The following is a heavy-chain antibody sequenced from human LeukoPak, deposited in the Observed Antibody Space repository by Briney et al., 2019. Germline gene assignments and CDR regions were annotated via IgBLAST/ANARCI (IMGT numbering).Heavy chain of an antibody. CDR2: ISDSGGST. CDR3: VRGYSFGPYGMDV. J-gene: IGHJ6*02. Sequence: VGSLRLSCSASGFPFSSDAMHWVRQAPGKGLEYGSAISDSGGSTYYADSVKGRFTISRDNSKNTLYLQMSSLRAEDTAVYFCVRGYSFGPYGMDVWGQGTTVTVSS. V-gene: IGHV3-64D*09. CDR1: GFPFSSDA. D-gene: IGHD2-15*01.